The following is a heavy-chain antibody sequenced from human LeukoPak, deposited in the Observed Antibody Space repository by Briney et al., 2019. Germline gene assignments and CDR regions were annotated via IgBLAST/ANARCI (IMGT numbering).Heavy chain of an antibody. CDR2: IYYSGST. J-gene: IGHJ2*01. CDR1: GGSISSGGYY. V-gene: IGHV4-31*03. CDR3: ARDTTHYDSSGYYLRYWYFDL. D-gene: IGHD3-22*01. Sequence: SETLSLTCTVSGGSISSGGYYWSWIRQHPGKGLEWIGYIYYSGSTYYNPSLKSRVTISVDTSKNQFSLKLSSVTAADTAVYYCARDTTHYDSSGYYLRYWYFDLWGRGTLVTVSS.